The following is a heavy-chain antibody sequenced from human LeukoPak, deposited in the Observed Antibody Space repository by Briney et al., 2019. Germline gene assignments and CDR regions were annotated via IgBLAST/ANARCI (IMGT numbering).Heavy chain of an antibody. J-gene: IGHJ4*02. Sequence: GGSLRLSCAASGFTFSSYWMSWVRQAPGKGLEWVANIKQDGSEKYYVDSVKGRFTISRDNAKNSLYLQMNSLRAEDTAVYYCARSVGSTIFGVVPYYFDYWGQGTLVTVSS. CDR1: GFTFSSYW. D-gene: IGHD3-3*01. V-gene: IGHV3-7*01. CDR3: ARSVGSTIFGVVPYYFDY. CDR2: IKQDGSEK.